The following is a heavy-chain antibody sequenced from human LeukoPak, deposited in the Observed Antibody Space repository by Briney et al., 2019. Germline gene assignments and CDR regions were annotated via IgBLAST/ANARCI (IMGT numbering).Heavy chain of an antibody. Sequence: SETLSLTCSVSGGSINGYSWGWVRQPPGKGLECIGYLFDRGSPNHHPSLQNRVTTSVDTSKNEFSLRLTSVTAADTAVYYCARRIQLWSYWHFDLWGRGTLVTVSS. V-gene: IGHV4-4*09. CDR1: GGSINGYS. CDR2: LFDRGSP. CDR3: ARRIQLWSYWHFDL. D-gene: IGHD1-1*01. J-gene: IGHJ2*01.